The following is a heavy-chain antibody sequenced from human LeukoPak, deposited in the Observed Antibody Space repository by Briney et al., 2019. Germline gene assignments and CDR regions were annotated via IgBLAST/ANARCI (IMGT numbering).Heavy chain of an antibody. CDR2: IGPNNEYI. CDR3: ARVLSGTYPPFYFDS. Sequence: GGSLRLSCAASGITLSNYVMAWVRQAPGKGLEWVSSIGPNNEYIYQADSVKGRFTISRDNAKNSLFLQMTSLRAEDTALYYCARVLSGTYPPFYFDSWGQGTLVTVSS. CDR1: GITLSNYV. J-gene: IGHJ4*02. D-gene: IGHD1-26*01. V-gene: IGHV3-21*06.